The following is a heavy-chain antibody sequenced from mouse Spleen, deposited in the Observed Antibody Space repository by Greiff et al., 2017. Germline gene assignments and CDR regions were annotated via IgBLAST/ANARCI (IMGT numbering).Heavy chain of an antibody. CDR2: ISSGGGNT. Sequence: EVHLVESGGGLVKPGGSLKLSCAASGFTFSSYAMSWVRQTPEKRLEWVAYISSGGGNTYYPDSVKGRFTISRDNAKNTLYLQMSSLRSEDTALYYCARDWDYDVSWFAYWGQGTLVTVSA. CDR1: GFTFSSYA. V-gene: IGHV5-9-3*01. J-gene: IGHJ3*01. CDR3: ARDWDYDVSWFAY. D-gene: IGHD2-4*01.